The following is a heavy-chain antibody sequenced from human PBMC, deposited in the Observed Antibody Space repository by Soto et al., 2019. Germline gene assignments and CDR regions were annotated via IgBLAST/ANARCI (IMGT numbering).Heavy chain of an antibody. J-gene: IGHJ4*02. D-gene: IGHD3-10*01. CDR1: CYTFSSSY. Sequence: ASVKISCKTSCYTFSSSYFIWGLQPPGQGFKGMGWISTYKGNTYYAQRLQGRVTMNTDTSTSTPYMELRSVRSDDMAVYFCARDLDGSGSYYTNYWGQGTLVTVSS. CDR3: ARDLDGSGSYYTNY. V-gene: IGHV1-18*03. CDR2: ISTYKGNT.